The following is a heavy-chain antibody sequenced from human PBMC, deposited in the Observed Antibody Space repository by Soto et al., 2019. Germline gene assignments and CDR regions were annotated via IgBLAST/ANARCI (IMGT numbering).Heavy chain of an antibody. CDR2: IIPLLGIT. D-gene: IGHD1-20*01. CDR3: ARDPRSITGTTSSEDFQH. V-gene: IGHV1-69*01. CDR1: GGTFSGYA. Sequence: QAQLMQSGAEVKKPGSSVKVSCRASGGTFSGYAINWVRQARGQGLEWMGGIIPLLGITDYGQKFQGRITIAADESTGTAYMDLRGLRSEDTAVYYCARDPRSITGTTSSEDFQHWGQGTPVSVSS. J-gene: IGHJ1*01.